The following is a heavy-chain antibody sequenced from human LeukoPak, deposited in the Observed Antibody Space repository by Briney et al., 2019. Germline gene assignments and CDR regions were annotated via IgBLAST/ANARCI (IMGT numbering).Heavy chain of an antibody. Sequence: SVKVSCKASGGTFSSYTISWVRQAPGQGLEWMGGIIPILGIANYAQKFQGRVTITADKSTSTAYMELSSLRSEDTAVYYCARGDPGALDPWGQGTLVTVSS. CDR2: IIPILGIA. V-gene: IGHV1-69*02. D-gene: IGHD3-10*01. J-gene: IGHJ5*02. CDR3: ARGDPGALDP. CDR1: GGTFSSYT.